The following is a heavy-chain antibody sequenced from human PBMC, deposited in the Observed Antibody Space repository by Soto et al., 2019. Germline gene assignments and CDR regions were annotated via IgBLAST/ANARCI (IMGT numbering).Heavy chain of an antibody. J-gene: IGHJ4*02. Sequence: QVQLVESGGGVVQPGRSLRLSCAASGFTFSSFGMHWVRQVPGKGLEWVALISYDGSKKYYADSVKGRFTISRDKSKNTLYLQMNSLRVEDTAVYYCAKDRGWSSADLEYWGQGTLVNVSS. D-gene: IGHD6-19*01. CDR2: ISYDGSKK. V-gene: IGHV3-30*18. CDR1: GFTFSSFG. CDR3: AKDRGWSSADLEY.